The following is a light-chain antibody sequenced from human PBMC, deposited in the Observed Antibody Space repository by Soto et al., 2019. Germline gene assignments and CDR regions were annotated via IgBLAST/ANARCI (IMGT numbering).Light chain of an antibody. Sequence: QSVLTQPPSASGPPGQRVFISCSGSSSNIGGTNYAYWYQQLPGAAPKLLMHSNNLRPSGVPERISGSKSGTSASLAISGLRSEDEAVYYCASWDDRLGAVIFGGGTKVTVL. V-gene: IGLV1-47*02. CDR3: ASWDDRLGAVI. J-gene: IGLJ2*01. CDR1: SSNIGGTNY. CDR2: SNN.